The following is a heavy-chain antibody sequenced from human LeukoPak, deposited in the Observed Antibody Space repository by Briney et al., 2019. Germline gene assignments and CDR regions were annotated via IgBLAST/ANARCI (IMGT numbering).Heavy chain of an antibody. CDR2: IYYSGST. D-gene: IGHD6-6*01. CDR3: ARDIISEYSSSHSHFDP. J-gene: IGHJ5*02. CDR1: GGSISSQY. Sequence: SETLSLTCTVSGGSISSQYWSWIRQPPGKGLEWIGYIYYSGSTSYNPSLKSRVTISGDTSKNQFTLRLSSVTPADTAVYYCARDIISEYSSSHSHFDPWGQGTLVTVSS. V-gene: IGHV4-59*11.